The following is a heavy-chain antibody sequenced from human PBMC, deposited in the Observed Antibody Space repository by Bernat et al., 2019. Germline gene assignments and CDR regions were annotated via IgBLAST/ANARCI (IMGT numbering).Heavy chain of an antibody. J-gene: IGHJ4*02. CDR2: INAGNGNT. CDR3: ARVARIAVAPLLYFDY. Sequence: QVQLVQSGAEVKKPGASVKVSCKASGYTFTSYAMHWVRQAPGRRLEWMGWINAGNGNTKYSQKFQGRVTITRDTSASTAYMELSSLRSEDTAVYYCARVARIAVAPLLYFDYWGQGTLVTVSS. D-gene: IGHD6-19*01. CDR1: GYTFTSYA. V-gene: IGHV1-3*01.